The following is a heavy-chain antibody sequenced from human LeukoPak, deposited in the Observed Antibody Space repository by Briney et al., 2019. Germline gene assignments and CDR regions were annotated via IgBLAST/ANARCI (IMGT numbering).Heavy chain of an antibody. Sequence: PGGSLRLSCAASGFTFSDYYMSWIRQAPGKGLEWGSYIIISVSTIYYADSVKGRFTISRDNAKNSLYLQMNSLRAEDTAVYYCARVNYDSSGYYYLSYYFDYWGQGTLVTVSS. V-gene: IGHV3-11*01. D-gene: IGHD3-22*01. CDR3: ARVNYDSSGYYYLSYYFDY. CDR2: IIISVSTI. CDR1: GFTFSDYY. J-gene: IGHJ4*02.